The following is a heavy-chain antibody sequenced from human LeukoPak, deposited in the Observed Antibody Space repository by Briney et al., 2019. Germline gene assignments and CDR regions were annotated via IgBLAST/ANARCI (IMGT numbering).Heavy chain of an antibody. Sequence: SETLSLTCTVSGGSISSYYWSWIRQPPGKGPEWIGYIYYSGSTNYNPSLKSRVTISVDTSKNQFSLKLSSVTAADTAVYYCASGREWLRFWGQGTLVTVSS. V-gene: IGHV4-59*01. D-gene: IGHD5-12*01. CDR3: ASGREWLRF. CDR2: IYYSGST. CDR1: GGSISSYY. J-gene: IGHJ4*02.